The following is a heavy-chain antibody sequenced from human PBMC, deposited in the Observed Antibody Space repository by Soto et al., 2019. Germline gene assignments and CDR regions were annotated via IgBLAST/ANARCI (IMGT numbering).Heavy chain of an antibody. V-gene: IGHV3-74*01. CDR1: GFTFTNAW. Sequence: EVQLVESGGGLVQPGGSLRLSCAASGFTFTNAWLHWVRQAPGKGLVWVSRINSDGGSTSYADAVKGRFTISRDNAKKTLYLQMNSLRAEDTAVYYCARLTTPTSNWGQGTLVTVSS. D-gene: IGHD4-4*01. CDR2: INSDGGST. CDR3: ARLTTPTSN. J-gene: IGHJ4*02.